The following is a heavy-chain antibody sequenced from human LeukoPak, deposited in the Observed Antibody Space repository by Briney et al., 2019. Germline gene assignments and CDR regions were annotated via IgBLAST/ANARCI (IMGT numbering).Heavy chain of an antibody. Sequence: PSETLSLTCTVSGGSINDYSWGWIRQPPGKGLEWIGYIYYTGSTNYNPSLKSRVSISVDTSKNHFSLNLRSVTAADTAVYYCARVAKDRYSYGYVDYWGQGTLVTVSS. D-gene: IGHD5-18*01. CDR3: ARVAKDRYSYGYVDY. CDR1: GGSINDYS. V-gene: IGHV4-59*01. CDR2: IYYTGST. J-gene: IGHJ4*02.